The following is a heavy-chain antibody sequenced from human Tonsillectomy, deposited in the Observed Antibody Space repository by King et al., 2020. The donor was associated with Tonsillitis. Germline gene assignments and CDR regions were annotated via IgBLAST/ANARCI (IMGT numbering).Heavy chain of an antibody. Sequence: DVQLVQSGGGLVQPGGSLRLSCSASGFTFSRHVMNWVRQAPGKGLEYVSAISTNGQSTYYADSVKGRFTISRDNSKNTLFLQMSSLRAEDTAVYYCVKDRLWFGELLYVSAFDIWGQGTMVTVSS. CDR1: GFTFSRHV. J-gene: IGHJ3*02. CDR2: ISTNGQST. D-gene: IGHD3-10*01. V-gene: IGHV3-64D*06. CDR3: VKDRLWFGELLYVSAFDI.